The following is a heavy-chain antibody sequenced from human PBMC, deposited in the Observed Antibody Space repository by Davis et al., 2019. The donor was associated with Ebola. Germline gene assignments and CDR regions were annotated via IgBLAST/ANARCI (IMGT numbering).Heavy chain of an antibody. Sequence: PGGSLRLSCITSGFTFTANSINWVRQAPGKGLGWISYISSSGGTTYYADFVQGRFTISRDNAKKSLYLQMNSLRDEDTAVYYCVKASSGSYYSVFDNWGQGSLVTVTS. CDR2: ISSSGGTT. V-gene: IGHV3-48*02. D-gene: IGHD1-26*01. J-gene: IGHJ4*02. CDR1: GFTFTANS. CDR3: VKASSGSYYSVFDN.